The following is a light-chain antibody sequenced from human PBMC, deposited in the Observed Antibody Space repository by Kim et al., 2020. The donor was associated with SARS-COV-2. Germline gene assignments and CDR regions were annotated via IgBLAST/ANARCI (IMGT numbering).Light chain of an antibody. CDR3: HQYGRSQT. J-gene: IGKJ1*01. V-gene: IGKV3-20*01. Sequence: PGDRATRSCRSTHTVVDNYLAWYQHKPGQSPRLLIYRAFTRATGVPDRFSGSGSGTDFTLTISRLEPEDFAVYYCHQYGRSQTFGQGTKVDI. CDR1: HTVVDNY. CDR2: RAF.